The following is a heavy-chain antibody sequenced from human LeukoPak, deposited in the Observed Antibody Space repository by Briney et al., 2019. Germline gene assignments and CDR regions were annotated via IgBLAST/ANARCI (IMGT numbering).Heavy chain of an antibody. Sequence: PSETLSLTCTVSGGSISDYYWTWIRQSPGTGLEWIGYMDYSGSTAYNPSLKSRVTISIDTSKKQFSLRLSSVTPEDTAVYYCARGGAAAGFDFWGKGTLVTVSS. CDR2: MDYSGST. V-gene: IGHV4-59*12. J-gene: IGHJ4*02. CDR3: ARGGAAAGFDF. D-gene: IGHD6-13*01. CDR1: GGSISDYY.